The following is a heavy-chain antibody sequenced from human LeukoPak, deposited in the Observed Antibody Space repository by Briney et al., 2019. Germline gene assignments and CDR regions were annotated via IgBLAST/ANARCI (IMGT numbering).Heavy chain of an antibody. CDR1: GGSFSGYY. D-gene: IGHD5-18*01. CDR2: INHSGST. CDR3: ARHGRRGGYSYGSVRWFDP. Sequence: SETLSLTCAVYGGSFSGYYWSWIRQPPGKGLEWIGEINHSGSTNCNPSLKSRVTISVDTSKNQFSLKLSSVTAADTAVYYCARHGRRGGYSYGSVRWFDPWGQGTLVTVSS. J-gene: IGHJ5*02. V-gene: IGHV4-34*01.